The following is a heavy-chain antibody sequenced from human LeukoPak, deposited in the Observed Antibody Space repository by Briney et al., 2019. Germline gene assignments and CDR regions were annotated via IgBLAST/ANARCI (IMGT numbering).Heavy chain of an antibody. CDR3: AKDDDYFEYGYSFAF. Sequence: PGGSLRPSCSVSGFTFSSYAMSWVRQAPGKRLECVSAIGGRGSITYYAGSVKGRFTISKTNSKNTLYLKMDLLRAEKPAGYYCAKDDDYFEYGYSFAFWGQGTLVTVSS. J-gene: IGHJ4*02. D-gene: IGHD2-15*01. CDR1: GFTFSSYA. CDR2: IGGRGSIT. V-gene: IGHV3-23*01.